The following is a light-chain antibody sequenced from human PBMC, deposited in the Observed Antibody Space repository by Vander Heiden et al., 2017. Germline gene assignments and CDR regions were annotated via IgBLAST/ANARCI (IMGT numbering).Light chain of an antibody. V-gene: IGLV2-11*01. J-gene: IGLJ1*01. Sequence: FALPQPRSVSGSTGQSVTISCTGTSSDVGGYNYVTWYQQHPGKAPKLMIYDVSKRPSGVPDRFSGSKSGNTASLTISGLQAEDEADYYCCSYAGSYTYVFGTGTKVTVL. CDR2: DVS. CDR3: CSYAGSYTYV. CDR1: SSDVGGYNY.